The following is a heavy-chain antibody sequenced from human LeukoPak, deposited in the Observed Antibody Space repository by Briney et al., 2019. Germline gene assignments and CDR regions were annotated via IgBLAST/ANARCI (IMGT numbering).Heavy chain of an antibody. CDR2: ISSSSSYI. CDR3: ARKKSSGYYFGLDYYYGMDV. CDR1: GFTFSSYS. V-gene: IGHV3-21*01. D-gene: IGHD3-22*01. J-gene: IGHJ6*02. Sequence: GGSLRLSCAASGFTFSSYSMNWVRQAPGKGLEWVSSISSSSSYIYYADSVKGRFTISRDNAKNLLYLQMNSLRAEDTAVYYCARKKSSGYYFGLDYYYGMDVWGQGTTVTVSS.